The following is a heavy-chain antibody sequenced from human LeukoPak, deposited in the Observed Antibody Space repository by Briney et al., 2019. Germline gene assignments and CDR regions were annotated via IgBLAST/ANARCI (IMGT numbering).Heavy chain of an antibody. J-gene: IGHJ4*02. D-gene: IGHD6-19*01. CDR1: GFTVSSNY. CDR2: IYSGGST. Sequence: GVSLRLSCAASGFTVSSNYMSWVRQAPGKGLEWVSIIYSGGSTYYADSVKGRFTISRDNSKNTLYLQMNSLRAEDTAVYYCARDGDSSGWTRSDYWGQGTLVTVSS. V-gene: IGHV3-53*01. CDR3: ARDGDSSGWTRSDY.